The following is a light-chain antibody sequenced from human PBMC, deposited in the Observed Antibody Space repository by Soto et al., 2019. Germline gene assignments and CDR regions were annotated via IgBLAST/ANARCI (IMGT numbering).Light chain of an antibody. CDR1: SSDVGGYNY. CDR2: DVS. Sequence: QSALTQPRSVSGSPGQSVTISCTGTSSDVGGYNYVSWYQQHPGKAPKLMIYDVSKRPSGVPDRFSGSKSGNTASLTISGLQAEDEADYFCCSNAGSYTLVFGGGTQVAVL. J-gene: IGLJ2*01. V-gene: IGLV2-11*01. CDR3: CSNAGSYTLV.